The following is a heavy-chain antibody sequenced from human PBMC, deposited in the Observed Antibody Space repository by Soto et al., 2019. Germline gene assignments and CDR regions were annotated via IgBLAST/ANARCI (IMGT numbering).Heavy chain of an antibody. D-gene: IGHD3-3*01. Sequence: SETLSLTCTVSVGSISSGDYYWSWIRQPPGKGLEWIGYIYYSGSTYYNPSLKSRVTISVDTSKNQFSLKLSSVTAADTAVYYCARGAYFWSGYSTDWFDPWGQGTLVTVSS. V-gene: IGHV4-30-4*01. CDR3: ARGAYFWSGYSTDWFDP. CDR1: VGSISSGDYY. J-gene: IGHJ5*02. CDR2: IYYSGST.